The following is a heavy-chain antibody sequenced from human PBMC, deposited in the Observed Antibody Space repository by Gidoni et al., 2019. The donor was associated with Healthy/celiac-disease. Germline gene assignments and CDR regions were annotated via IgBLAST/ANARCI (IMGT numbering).Heavy chain of an antibody. Sequence: QVQLVQSGAEVKKPGASVKVSCKASGYTFTGYYMHWVRQAPGQGLEWMGWINPNSGGTNYAQKFQGRVTMTRDTSISTAYMELSRLRSDDTAVYYCARDAPHYYDSSGYYYYFDYWGQGTLVTVSS. J-gene: IGHJ4*02. CDR2: INPNSGGT. V-gene: IGHV1-2*02. CDR3: ARDAPHYYDSSGYYYYFDY. CDR1: GYTFTGYY. D-gene: IGHD3-22*01.